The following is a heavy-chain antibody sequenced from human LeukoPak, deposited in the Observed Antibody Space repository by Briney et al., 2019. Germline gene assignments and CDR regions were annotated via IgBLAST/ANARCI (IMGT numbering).Heavy chain of an antibody. Sequence: SETLSLTCAVYGGSFSGYYWSWIRQPPGKGLEWIGEINHSGSTNYNPSLKSRVTISVDTSKNQFSLKLSSVTAADTAVYYCVRGTSGSYRRTPWFDPWGQGTLVTVSS. V-gene: IGHV4-34*01. J-gene: IGHJ5*02. D-gene: IGHD1-26*01. CDR2: INHSGST. CDR3: VRGTSGSYRRTPWFDP. CDR1: GGSFSGYY.